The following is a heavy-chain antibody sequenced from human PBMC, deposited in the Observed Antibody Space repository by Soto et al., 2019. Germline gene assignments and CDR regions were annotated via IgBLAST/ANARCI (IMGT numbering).Heavy chain of an antibody. CDR2: IWYDGSNK. CDR1: GFTFSSYG. CDR3: ARGDYDSSGSEGWFDP. D-gene: IGHD3-22*01. V-gene: IGHV3-33*01. J-gene: IGHJ5*02. Sequence: QVQLVESGGGVVQPGRSLRLSCAASGFTFSSYGMHWVRQAPGKGLEWVAVIWYDGSNKYYADSVKGRFTISRDNSKNTLYLQMNSLRAEDTAVYYCARGDYDSSGSEGWFDPWGQGTLVTVSS.